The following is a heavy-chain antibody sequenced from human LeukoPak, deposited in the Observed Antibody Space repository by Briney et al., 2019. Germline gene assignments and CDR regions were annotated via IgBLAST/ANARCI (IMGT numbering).Heavy chain of an antibody. D-gene: IGHD2-15*01. V-gene: IGHV1-18*01. J-gene: IGHJ4*02. CDR2: ISAYNGNT. Sequence: ASVKVSCKASGYTFTSYSISGVRQAPAPGLEWMGWISAYNGNTIYAQKVKRSVTITTDTPTNTAYMALRSLKSDDTPVYYCPRSSYCSGGSCYSDYWGQGTLVTVSS. CDR3: PRSSYCSGGSCYSDY. CDR1: GYTFTSYS.